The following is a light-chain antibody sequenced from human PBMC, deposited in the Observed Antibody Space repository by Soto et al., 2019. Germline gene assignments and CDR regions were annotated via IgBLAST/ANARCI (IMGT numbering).Light chain of an antibody. V-gene: IGLV1-47*01. Sequence: QSVLTLPPSASGTPGQRVTISCSGSTSNLGSNFVYWYQQVPGAAPKLLISRNDQRPSGVPDRFSGSKSGTSASLAISGLRSEDEADYHCAAWDDSLSGVVFGGGTKVTVL. CDR2: RND. J-gene: IGLJ3*02. CDR3: AAWDDSLSGVV. CDR1: TSNLGSNF.